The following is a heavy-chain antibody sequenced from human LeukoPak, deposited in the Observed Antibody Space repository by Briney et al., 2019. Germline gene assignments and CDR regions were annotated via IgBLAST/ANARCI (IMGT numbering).Heavy chain of an antibody. J-gene: IGHJ5*02. CDR2: IKPNSGGT. CDR1: GYTFTNYY. CDR3: ARDSGGDLGWFDP. D-gene: IGHD2-21*02. V-gene: IGHV1-2*02. Sequence: GASVKVSCKASGYTFTNYYMHWVRQAPGQGLEWMGWIKPNSGGTNYAQKLQGRVTMTTDTSTSTAYMELRSLRSDDTAVYYCARDSGGDLGWFDPWGQGTLVTVSS.